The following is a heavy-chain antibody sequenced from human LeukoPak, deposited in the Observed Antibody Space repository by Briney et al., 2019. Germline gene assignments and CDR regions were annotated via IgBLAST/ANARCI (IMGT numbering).Heavy chain of an antibody. Sequence: PGGSLRLSCAASGFTFSSYSMNWVRQAPGKGLEWVSSISSSSSYIYYADSVKGRFTISRDNAKSSLYLQMNSLRAEDTAAYYCARMAAAGTRAFDIWGQGTMVTVSS. J-gene: IGHJ3*02. D-gene: IGHD6-13*01. CDR1: GFTFSSYS. CDR2: ISSSSSYI. CDR3: ARMAAAGTRAFDI. V-gene: IGHV3-21*01.